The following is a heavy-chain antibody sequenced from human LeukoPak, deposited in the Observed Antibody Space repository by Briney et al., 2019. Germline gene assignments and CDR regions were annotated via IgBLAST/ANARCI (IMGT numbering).Heavy chain of an antibody. V-gene: IGHV1-69*05. CDR2: IIPIFGTA. D-gene: IGHD3-22*01. J-gene: IGHJ3*02. CDR1: GGTFSSYA. CDR3: ARGPTLNYYDSSGRDAFDI. Sequence: SVKVSCKASGGTFSSYAISWVRQAPGQGLEWMGGIIPIFGTANYAQKFQGRVTMTRDTSISTAYMELSRLRSDDTAVYYCARGPTLNYYDSSGRDAFDIWGQGTMVTVSS.